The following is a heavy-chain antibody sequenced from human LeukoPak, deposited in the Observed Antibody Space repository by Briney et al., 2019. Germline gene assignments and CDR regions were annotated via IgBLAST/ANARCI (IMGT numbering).Heavy chain of an antibody. D-gene: IGHD6-13*01. V-gene: IGHV4-59*01. CDR1: GGSTSSYY. CDR2: IYSSGST. J-gene: IGHJ4*02. CDR3: ASPGIVAAGTDRGFDY. Sequence: SETLSLTCTVSGGSTSSYYRSWIRQPPGQGLDWIGFIYSSGSTNYNPSLKTRVTISVDTSKNQFSLKLSSVTAADTAVYYCASPGIVAAGTDRGFDYWGQGTLVTVSS.